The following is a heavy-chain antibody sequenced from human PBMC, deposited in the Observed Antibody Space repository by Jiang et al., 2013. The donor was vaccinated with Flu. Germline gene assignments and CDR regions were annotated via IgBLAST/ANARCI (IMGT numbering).Heavy chain of an antibody. Sequence: PGLVKPSETLSLTCTVSGGSVSSGSYYWSWIRQPPGKGLEWIGYIYYSGSTNYNPSLKSRVTISVDMSKNHFSLKVNSVTAADTAVYYCARLSPIPYCGGDCPRYYYGMDVWGQGTTVTVSS. J-gene: IGHJ6*02. CDR2: IYYSGST. CDR3: ARLSPIPYCGGDCPRYYYGMDV. D-gene: IGHD2-21*02. V-gene: IGHV4-61*03. CDR1: GGSVSSGSYY.